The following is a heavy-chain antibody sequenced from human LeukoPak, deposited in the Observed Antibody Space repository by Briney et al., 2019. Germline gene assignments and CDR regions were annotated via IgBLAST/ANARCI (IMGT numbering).Heavy chain of an antibody. V-gene: IGHV1-2*02. CDR3: ARGKEYSSANEQDY. J-gene: IGHJ4*02. D-gene: IGHD6-6*01. Sequence: GAPVNVFCKASPYTFTGYDMHWVRQAPGQGVGGMGWINPNRGDRNYAQKSQGTVTMTRDTSLSTGYMELSRLRTDDTALYYCARGKEYSSANEQDYWGQGTLVTLSS. CDR1: PYTFTGYD. CDR2: INPNRGDR.